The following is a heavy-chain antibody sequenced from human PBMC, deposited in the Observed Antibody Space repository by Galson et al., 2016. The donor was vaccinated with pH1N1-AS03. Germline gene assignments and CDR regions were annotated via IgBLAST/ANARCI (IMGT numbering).Heavy chain of an antibody. Sequence: SLRLSCADSGFTSGSPAFGGHTMNWVRQAPGMGLEWISYIRSTGTTIYYADSVKGRFTTSRDNAKNSMYLQMNSLRVEDTAVYYCAREYGVRNNLDFWGQGTLVTVSS. V-gene: IGHV3-48*04. CDR3: AREYGVRNNLDF. CDR1: GFTSGSPAFGGHT. CDR2: IRSTGTTI. D-gene: IGHD1/OR15-1a*01. J-gene: IGHJ4*02.